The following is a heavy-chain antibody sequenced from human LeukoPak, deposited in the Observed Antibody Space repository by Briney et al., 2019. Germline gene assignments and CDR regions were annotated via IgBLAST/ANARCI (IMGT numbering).Heavy chain of an antibody. J-gene: IGHJ4*02. CDR3: AKAGRGIAAAGTAPFDY. D-gene: IGHD6-13*01. CDR2: ISGSGGST. CDR1: GFTFSSYA. V-gene: IGHV3-23*01. Sequence: GGSLRLSCAASGFTFSSYAMSWVRQAPGKGLEWVSAISGSGGSTYYVDSVKGRFTISRDNSKNTLYLQMNSLRAEDTAVYYCAKAGRGIAAAGTAPFDYWGQGTLVTVSS.